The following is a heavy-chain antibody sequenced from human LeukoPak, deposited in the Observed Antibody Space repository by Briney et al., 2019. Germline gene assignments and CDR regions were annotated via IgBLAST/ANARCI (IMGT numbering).Heavy chain of an antibody. V-gene: IGHV3-21*01. CDR3: ARPTTVTKISADAFDI. Sequence: GGSLRLSCAASGFTFSDYTMNWVRQAPGKGLEWVSSISSGGTYKYYADSVKGRFTISRDNAQNSLYLQMNSLRAEDSSVYYCARPTTVTKISADAFDIWGQGTMVTVSS. CDR1: GFTFSDYT. CDR2: ISSGGTYK. J-gene: IGHJ3*02. D-gene: IGHD4-17*01.